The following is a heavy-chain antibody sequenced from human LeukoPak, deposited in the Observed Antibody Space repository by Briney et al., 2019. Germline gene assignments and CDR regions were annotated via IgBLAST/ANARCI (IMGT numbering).Heavy chain of an antibody. V-gene: IGHV2-5*02. CDR3: AHRKVQLDCFDF. CDR1: GFSLSTSGVG. Sequence: SGPTLVKPSQTLTLTCAFSGFSLSTSGVGVGWIRQPPGKALEWLALIYWDDDKRYSPSLMTRLTITKDTSKNQVVLTMTNMDPVDTATYYCAHRKVQLDCFDFWGQGTLVTVSS. CDR2: IYWDDDK. J-gene: IGHJ4*02. D-gene: IGHD1-1*01.